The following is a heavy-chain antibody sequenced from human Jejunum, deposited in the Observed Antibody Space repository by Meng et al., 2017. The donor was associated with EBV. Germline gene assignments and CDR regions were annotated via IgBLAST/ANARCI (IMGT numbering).Heavy chain of an antibody. D-gene: IGHD3-3*01. Sequence: QVQLQGWGPGLGKPSGTLSLTCAVSGDSISSSNWWSWVRQPPGKGLEWIGEIYHSGSTNYNPSLKSRVTISVDKSKNQFSLKLSSVTAADTAVYYCARYGSGYFPALWYWGQGTLVTVSS. CDR2: IYHSGST. CDR3: ARYGSGYFPALWY. J-gene: IGHJ4*02. V-gene: IGHV4-4*02. CDR1: GDSISSSNW.